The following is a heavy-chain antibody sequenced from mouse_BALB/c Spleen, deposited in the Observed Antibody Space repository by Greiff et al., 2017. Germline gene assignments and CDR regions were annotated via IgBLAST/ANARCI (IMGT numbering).Heavy chain of an antibody. V-gene: IGHV2-2*02. CDR3: ARGGDGYYKAWFAD. CDR1: GFSLTSYG. J-gene: IGHJ3*01. CDR2: IWGGGST. D-gene: IGHD2-3*01. Sequence: VQLQQSGPGLVQPSQSLSITCTVSGFSLTSYGVHWVRQSPGKGLEWLGAIWGGGSTDYNAAFISRLSISKDNSKSQVFFKMNSLQANDTAIYYCARGGDGYYKAWFADWGEGTLVTVSA.